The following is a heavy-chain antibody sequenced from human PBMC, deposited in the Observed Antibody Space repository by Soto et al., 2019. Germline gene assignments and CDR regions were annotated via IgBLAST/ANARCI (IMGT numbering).Heavy chain of an antibody. CDR3: VRDSHGDY. V-gene: IGHV3-74*01. CDR1: GFIFSNYW. Sequence: EVQLVESGGGLVQPGGSLRLSCAGSGFIFSNYWMHWVRQAPGKGLEWVSRIDHDGPTDYADSVRGRFTVSRDNAESTLYLQMNSLRPEDTAVYHCVRDSHGDYWGQGTLVTVSS. J-gene: IGHJ4*02. CDR2: IDHDGPT.